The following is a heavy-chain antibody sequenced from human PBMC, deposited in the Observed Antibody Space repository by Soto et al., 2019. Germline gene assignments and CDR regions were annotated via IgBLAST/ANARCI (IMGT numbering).Heavy chain of an antibody. CDR2: ISYDGANK. V-gene: IGHV3-30-3*01. Sequence: QVQLVESGGGVVQPGRSLRLSCAASGFTFSSYAMHWVRQAPGKGLEWVAVISYDGANKYYADSVKGRFTISRDSSKNTLYLQMNSLRAEDTAVYFCARGGYCNSTSCYRCGMDVWVQGTTVTVSS. J-gene: IGHJ6*02. D-gene: IGHD2-2*03. CDR3: ARGGYCNSTSCYRCGMDV. CDR1: GFTFSSYA.